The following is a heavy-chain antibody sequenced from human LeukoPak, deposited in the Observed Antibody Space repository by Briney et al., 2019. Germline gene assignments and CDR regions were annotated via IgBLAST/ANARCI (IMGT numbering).Heavy chain of an antibody. CDR1: GFTFSSYA. CDR3: ARGGYCSSTFCQRIDY. CDR2: ISYDGSNK. D-gene: IGHD2-2*03. V-gene: IGHV3-30-3*01. J-gene: IGHJ4*02. Sequence: GGSLRLSCAASGFTFSSYAMHWVRQAPGKGLEWVAVISYDGSNKYYADSVKGRFTISRDNAENSLYLQMNSLRAEDTAVYYCARGGYCSSTFCQRIDYWGQGTLVTVSS.